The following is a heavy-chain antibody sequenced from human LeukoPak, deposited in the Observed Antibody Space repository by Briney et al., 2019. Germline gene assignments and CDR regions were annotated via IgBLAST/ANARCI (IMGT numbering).Heavy chain of an antibody. V-gene: IGHV4-59*01. D-gene: IGHD6-6*01. Sequence: SETLSLTCTVSGGSISSYYWSWIRQPPGKGLEWIGYIYYSGSTNYNPSLKSRVTISVDTSKNQFSLKLSSVTAADTAVYYCARGEYSSSFWFDPRGQGTLVTVSS. CDR2: IYYSGST. CDR3: ARGEYSSSFWFDP. J-gene: IGHJ5*02. CDR1: GGSISSYY.